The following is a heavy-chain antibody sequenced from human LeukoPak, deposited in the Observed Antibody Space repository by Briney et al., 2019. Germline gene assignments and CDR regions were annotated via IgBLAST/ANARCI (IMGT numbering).Heavy chain of an antibody. V-gene: IGHV4-59*01. J-gene: IGHJ3*02. CDR1: GGSISSYY. D-gene: IGHD3-10*01. CDR3: ARGGWSAFDI. CDR2: IYYSGTT. Sequence: KPSETLSLTCTVSGGSISSYYWSWIRQPPGKGLEWIGYIYYSGTTNYNPYLKSRVTISVDTSKNQFSMELRSVTAADTAVYYCARGGWSAFDIWGQGTMVTVSS.